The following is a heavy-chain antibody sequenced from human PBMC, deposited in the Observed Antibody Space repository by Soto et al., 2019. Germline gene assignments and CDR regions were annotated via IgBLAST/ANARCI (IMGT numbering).Heavy chain of an antibody. V-gene: IGHV3-30*18. CDR1: GFTFSSYG. CDR2: ISYDGSNK. D-gene: IGHD5-12*01. CDR3: AKTQRWLQAFDY. J-gene: IGHJ4*02. Sequence: LRLSCAASGFTFSSYGMHWVRQAPGKGLEWVAVISYDGSNKYYADSVKGRFTISRDNSKNTLYLQMNSLRAEDTAVYYCAKTQRWLQAFDYWGQGTLVTVSS.